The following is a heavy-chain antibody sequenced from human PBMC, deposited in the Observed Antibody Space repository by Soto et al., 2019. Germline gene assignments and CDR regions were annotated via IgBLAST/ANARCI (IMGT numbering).Heavy chain of an antibody. V-gene: IGHV3-23*01. CDR1: GFTFSSYA. CDR3: ARDRGYSYGYDAFDI. CDR2: ISGSGGST. J-gene: IGHJ3*02. D-gene: IGHD5-18*01. Sequence: EVQLLESGGGLVQPGGSLRLSCAASGFTFSSYAMSWVRQAPGKGLEWVSAISGSGGSTYYADSVKGRFTISRDNSKNTLYLQMNSLRAEVTAVYYCARDRGYSYGYDAFDIWGQGTMVTVSS.